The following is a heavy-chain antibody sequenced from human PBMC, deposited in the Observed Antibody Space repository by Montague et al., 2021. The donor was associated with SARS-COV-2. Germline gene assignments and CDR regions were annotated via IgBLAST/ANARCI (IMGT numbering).Heavy chain of an antibody. CDR2: IYWDDDG. V-gene: IGHV2-5*02. Sequence: VKPTQTLTLTCIFSRFSLSTDGMGVGWIRQPPGRALEWLALIYWDDDGRYSPSLRSRLTITKDTSKNQVVLTMTNMDPVDTATYYCARTWAYGSGSYGVDPWGQGTLVTVSS. CDR1: RFSLSTDGMG. D-gene: IGHD3-10*01. CDR3: ARTWAYGSGSYGVDP. J-gene: IGHJ5*02.